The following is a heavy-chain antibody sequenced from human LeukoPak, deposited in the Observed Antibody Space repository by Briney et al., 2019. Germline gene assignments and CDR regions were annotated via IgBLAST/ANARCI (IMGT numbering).Heavy chain of an antibody. CDR2: IKQDGSER. V-gene: IGHV3-7*01. Sequence: GGSLRLSCAASRLTLLGFLMRWVRQSPTRGGEWVANIKQDGSERYYVDSVKGRFTISRDNAKNSLSLQMNNLRVEDTAVYYCARAGSHWHYVYWGQGTVVTVSS. J-gene: IGHJ4*02. CDR1: RLTLLGFL. D-gene: IGHD3-10*01. CDR3: ARAGSHWHYVY.